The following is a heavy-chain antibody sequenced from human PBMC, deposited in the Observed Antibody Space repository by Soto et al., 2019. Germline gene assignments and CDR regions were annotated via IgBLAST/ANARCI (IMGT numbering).Heavy chain of an antibody. CDR3: TRDASRDSSARGWFDP. CDR2: ISSNSAYI. D-gene: IGHD6-13*01. Sequence: GGSLRLSCAASGFTFRSFTMNWVRQAPGKGLEWVSTISSNSAYIYYTGALRGRFTISRDNAKNSLHLQMNSLRAEDTAVYYCTRDASRDSSARGWFDPWGPGTLVTVSS. V-gene: IGHV3-21*01. J-gene: IGHJ5*02. CDR1: GFTFRSFT.